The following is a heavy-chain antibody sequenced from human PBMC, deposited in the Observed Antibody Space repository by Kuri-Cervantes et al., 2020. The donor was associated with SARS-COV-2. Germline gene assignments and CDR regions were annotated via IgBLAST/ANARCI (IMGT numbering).Heavy chain of an antibody. CDR2: ISYDGKNK. D-gene: IGHD2-21*01. J-gene: IGHJ4*02. CDR3: AKDRAGVHDF. Sequence: GASLKISCVASGFNFSTTDMHWVRQAPGKGLEWVTFISYDGKNKKCMASGKGRFTISRDNSQNTLHLQMKSLRDEDTAIYYCAKDRAGVHDFWGQGTLVTVSS. CDR1: GFNFSTTD. V-gene: IGHV3-30*18.